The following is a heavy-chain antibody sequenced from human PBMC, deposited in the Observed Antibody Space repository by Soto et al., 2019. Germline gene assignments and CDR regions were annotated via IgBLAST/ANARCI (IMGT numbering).Heavy chain of an antibody. D-gene: IGHD5-18*01. J-gene: IGHJ4*02. V-gene: IGHV4-34*01. Sequence: SETLSLTCAVYGGSFSGYYWSWIRQPPGKGLEWIGEINHSGSTNYNPSLKSRVTISVDTSKNQFSLKLSSVTAADTAVYYCARDKDSYGHRAIDYWGQGTLVTVSS. CDR1: GGSFSGYY. CDR3: ARDKDSYGHRAIDY. CDR2: INHSGST.